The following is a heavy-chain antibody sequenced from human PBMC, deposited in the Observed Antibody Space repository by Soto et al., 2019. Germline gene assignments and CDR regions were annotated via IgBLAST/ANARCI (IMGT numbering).Heavy chain of an antibody. V-gene: IGHV3-30-3*01. Sequence: GGSLRLSCAASGFTFSSYAMHWVRQAPGKGLEWVAVISYDGSNKYYADSVKGRFTISRDNSKNTLYLQMNSLRAVDFVVYYCAKGGPMVTIGMDVWVYGTMVTVSS. CDR1: GFTFSSYA. D-gene: IGHD5-18*01. J-gene: IGHJ6*04. CDR3: AKGGPMVTIGMDV. CDR2: ISYDGSNK.